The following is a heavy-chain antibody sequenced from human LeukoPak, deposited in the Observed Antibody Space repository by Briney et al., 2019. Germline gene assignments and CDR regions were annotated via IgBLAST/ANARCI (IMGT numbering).Heavy chain of an antibody. CDR1: GNFISSGFY. Sequence: ASETLSLTCTVSGNFISSGFYWVWLRQTPGKGLQWIGSLYSTGTTYYNPSPAGRVTVSTDSSKNQLSLKLRSVTAADTAVYYCAGQWAVANTRRFAIWGQGSRVTVSS. D-gene: IGHD6-19*01. V-gene: IGHV4-38-2*02. CDR2: LYSTGTT. J-gene: IGHJ3*02. CDR3: AGQWAVANTRRFAI.